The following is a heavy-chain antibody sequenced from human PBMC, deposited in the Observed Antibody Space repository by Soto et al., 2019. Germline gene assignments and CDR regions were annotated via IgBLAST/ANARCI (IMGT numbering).Heavy chain of an antibody. Sequence: PGGSLRLSCAASGFTFSSYAMSGVRQAPGKGLEWVSAISNSGGSTYYADSVKGRFTISRDNSKNTLYLQMNSLRAEDTAVYYCAKGTCSGGTCYKLDYWGQGTLVTVSS. V-gene: IGHV3-23*01. CDR2: ISNSGGST. J-gene: IGHJ4*01. CDR1: GFTFSSYA. CDR3: AKGTCSGGTCYKLDY. D-gene: IGHD2-15*01.